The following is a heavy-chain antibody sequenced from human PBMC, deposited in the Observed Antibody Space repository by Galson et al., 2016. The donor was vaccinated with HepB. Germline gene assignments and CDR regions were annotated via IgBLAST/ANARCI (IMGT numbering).Heavy chain of an antibody. J-gene: IGHJ4*02. CDR3: AAYLTGDDYFDF. D-gene: IGHD7-27*01. CDR1: GFTFRSYSMN. Sequence: LRLSCAASGFTFRSYSMNWVRQAPGKGLEWIGTIYYSGSAYYNPSLKSRVTVSVDTSKHQFSLKLSFVTAADTAVYYCAAYLTGDDYFDFWGQGILVPVSS. CDR2: IYYSGSA. V-gene: IGHV4-59*05.